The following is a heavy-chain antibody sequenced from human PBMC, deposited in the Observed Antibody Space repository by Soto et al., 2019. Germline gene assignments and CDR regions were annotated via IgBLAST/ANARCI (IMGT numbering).Heavy chain of an antibody. CDR1: GFPFSTYA. CDR3: AKDMLQWIAVGHDVFDI. V-gene: IGHV3-23*01. D-gene: IGHD6-19*01. J-gene: IGHJ3*02. Sequence: GGSLRLSCAASGFPFSTYAMSWVRQAPGKGLEWVSLISGSGDNTYYADSVKGRFTISRDNAKNTLYLQMNSLRAEDTAAYYCAKDMLQWIAVGHDVFDIWGQGTMVTVSS. CDR2: ISGSGDNT.